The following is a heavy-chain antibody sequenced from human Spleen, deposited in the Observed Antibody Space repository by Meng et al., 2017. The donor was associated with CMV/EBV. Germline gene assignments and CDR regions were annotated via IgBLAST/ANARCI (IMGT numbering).Heavy chain of an antibody. CDR3: ARDRSRAAAGTGWFDP. D-gene: IGHD6-13*01. CDR1: GSTFTDYY. J-gene: IGHJ5*02. V-gene: IGHV1-2*06. Sequence: SGSTFTDYYMHWVRQAPGQGLEWMGRINPNSGGTNCAQKFQGRVTMTRDTSISTAYMELSRLRSDDTAVYYCARDRSRAAAGTGWFDPWGQGTLVTVSS. CDR2: INPNSGGT.